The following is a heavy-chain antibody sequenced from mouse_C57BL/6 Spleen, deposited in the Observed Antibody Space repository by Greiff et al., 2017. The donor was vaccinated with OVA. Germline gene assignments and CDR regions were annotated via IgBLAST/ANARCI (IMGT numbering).Heavy chain of an antibody. D-gene: IGHD1-1*01. CDR2: IRSKSNNYAT. Sequence: EVKVIESGGGLVQPKGSLKLSCAASGFSFNTYAMNWVRQAPGKGLEWVARIRSKSNNYATYYADSVKDRFTISRDDSESMLYLQMNNLKTEDTAMYYCVRPSTYYYGSSYWYFDVWGTGTTVTVSS. V-gene: IGHV10-1*01. CDR1: GFSFNTYA. CDR3: VRPSTYYYGSSYWYFDV. J-gene: IGHJ1*03.